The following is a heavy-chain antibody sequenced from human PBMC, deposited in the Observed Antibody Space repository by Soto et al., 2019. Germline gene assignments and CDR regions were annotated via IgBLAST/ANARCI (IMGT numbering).Heavy chain of an antibody. J-gene: IGHJ4*02. CDR3: ARGGWYNDY. Sequence: SETLSLTCAVSGGSISSRGYPWSWIRQPPGKGLEWIGYIYYSGDTNYNPSLKSRVTMSVDTSRNQFSLKVNSMIAEDTAVYYCARGGWYNDYWGQGTLVTVSS. CDR1: GGSISSRGYP. CDR2: IYYSGDT. V-gene: IGHV4-61*08. D-gene: IGHD1-20*01.